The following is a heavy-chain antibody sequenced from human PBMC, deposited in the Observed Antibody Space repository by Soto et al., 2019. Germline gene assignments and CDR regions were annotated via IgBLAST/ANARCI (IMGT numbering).Heavy chain of an antibody. CDR2: IVVGSGNT. D-gene: IGHD3-3*01. J-gene: IGHJ6*03. CDR3: ARQYDFWSGYYSYYYYYMDV. CDR1: GFTFTSSA. V-gene: IGHV1-58*01. Sequence: ASVKVSCKASGFTFTSSAVQWVRRARGERLEWIGWIVVGSGNTNYAQKFQERVTITRDMSTSTAYMELSSLRSDDTAVYYCARQYDFWSGYYSYYYYYMDVWGKGTTVTVSS.